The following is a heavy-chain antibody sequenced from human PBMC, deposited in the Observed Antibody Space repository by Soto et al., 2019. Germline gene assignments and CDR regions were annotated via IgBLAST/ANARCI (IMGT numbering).Heavy chain of an antibody. V-gene: IGHV4-4*02. J-gene: IGHJ4*02. D-gene: IGHD3-22*01. CDR1: GVSISSGNW. Sequence: SETLSLTCAVSGVSISSGNWWSWVRQPPGKGLEWIAEVYNDGSANYHPSLESRATISVDRSKNPFSLRLSSVTAADTGKYYCARLVYDSRLNYLYFDHWGQGTLVTVSS. CDR2: VYNDGSA. CDR3: ARLVYDSRLNYLYFDH.